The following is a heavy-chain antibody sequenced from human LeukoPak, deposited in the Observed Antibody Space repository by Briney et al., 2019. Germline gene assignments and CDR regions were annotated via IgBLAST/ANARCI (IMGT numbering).Heavy chain of an antibody. CDR2: TSTSSTTI. V-gene: IGHV3-48*04. D-gene: IGHD4-11*01. CDR1: GFTFSSYS. Sequence: GGSLRLSCSASGFTFSSYSMNWVRQAPGKGLEWISYTSTSSTTIYYADSVKGRFTISRDNAKNSLYLQMNSLRAEDTAVYYCATFSNYLDYWGQGTLVTVSS. CDR3: ATFSNYLDY. J-gene: IGHJ4*02.